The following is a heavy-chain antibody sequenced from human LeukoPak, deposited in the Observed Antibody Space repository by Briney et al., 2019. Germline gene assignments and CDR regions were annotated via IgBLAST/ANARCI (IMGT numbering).Heavy chain of an antibody. CDR2: INPNSGGT. J-gene: IGHJ4*02. Sequence: ASVKVSCKTSGYTFTGYYMHWVRQAPGQGLEWMGWINPNSGGTNYAQKFQGRVTMTRDTSISTAYMELSRLRSDDTAVYYCARQQGTGDASSLDYWGQGTLVTVSS. CDR3: ARQQGTGDASSLDY. D-gene: IGHD3-10*01. CDR1: GYTFTGYY. V-gene: IGHV1-2*02.